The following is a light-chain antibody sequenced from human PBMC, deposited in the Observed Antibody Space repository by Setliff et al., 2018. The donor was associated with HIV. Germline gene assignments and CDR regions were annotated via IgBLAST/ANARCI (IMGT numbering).Light chain of an antibody. CDR1: SSDVGAYNY. Sequence: QSALTQPPSASGSPGQSVTISCTGTSSDVGAYNYVSWYQQHPGKAPKLMIYEVSKRPSGVPDRCSGSKSGNTASLTVSGLQAEDEADYYCSSYGGNNNKVFGTGTKVTV. V-gene: IGLV2-8*01. J-gene: IGLJ1*01. CDR2: EVS. CDR3: SSYGGNNNKV.